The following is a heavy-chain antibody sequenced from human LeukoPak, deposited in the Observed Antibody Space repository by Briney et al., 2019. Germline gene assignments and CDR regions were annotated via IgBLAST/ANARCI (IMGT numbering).Heavy chain of an antibody. Sequence: GGSLRLSCAASGFTFDDYAMHWVRQAPGKGLEWVSDISWNSGSIGYADSVKGRFTISRDNSKNTLYLQMNSLRAEDTAVYYCAKAGNGDCYSEWGQGTLVTVSS. CDR3: AKAGNGDCYSE. CDR1: GFTFDDYA. J-gene: IGHJ4*02. CDR2: ISWNSGSI. D-gene: IGHD2-21*02. V-gene: IGHV3-9*01.